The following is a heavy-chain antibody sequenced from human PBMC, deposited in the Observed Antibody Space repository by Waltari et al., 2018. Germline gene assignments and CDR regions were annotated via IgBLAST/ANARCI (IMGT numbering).Heavy chain of an antibody. CDR2: IYSGGST. D-gene: IGHD3-10*01. J-gene: IGHJ4*02. V-gene: IGHV3-23*03. CDR3: AKQEGRTMVRGAPFDY. CDR1: GFPFSSYS. Sequence: EVQLLESGGGLVQPGGSLRLSCAASGFPFSSYSMSWVRQAPGKGLEWVSVIYSGGSTYYADSVKGRFTISRDKSKNTLYLQMNSLRAEDTAVYYCAKQEGRTMVRGAPFDYWGQGTLVTVSS.